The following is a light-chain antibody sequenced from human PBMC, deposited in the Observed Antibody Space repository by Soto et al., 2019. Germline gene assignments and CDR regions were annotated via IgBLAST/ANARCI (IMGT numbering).Light chain of an antibody. J-gene: IGKJ4*01. Sequence: EIVLTQSPGTLSLSPGERATLSCRASQSVSSRYLAWYQQKAGQAPRLLIYGASSRATGIPDRFSGSGSGPDFTLTISTLEPEDFAVYSCQQYGSSPPLTFGGGTKVEIK. CDR1: QSVSSRY. CDR3: QQYGSSPPLT. CDR2: GAS. V-gene: IGKV3-20*01.